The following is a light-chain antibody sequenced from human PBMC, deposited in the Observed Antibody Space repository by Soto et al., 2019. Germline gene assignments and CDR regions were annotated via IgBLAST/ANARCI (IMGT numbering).Light chain of an antibody. CDR1: QGINRA. J-gene: IGKJ5*01. Sequence: AIQLTQSPSSLSAFIGDRVTITCRASQGINRALVWYQQRPGKAPKLLISDASTLRSGVPSRFSGRGSGTDFTLTSSSIQPEDFATYYCQLFNRYPITLGQGTRLQIQ. CDR3: QLFNRYPIT. CDR2: DAS. V-gene: IGKV1-13*02.